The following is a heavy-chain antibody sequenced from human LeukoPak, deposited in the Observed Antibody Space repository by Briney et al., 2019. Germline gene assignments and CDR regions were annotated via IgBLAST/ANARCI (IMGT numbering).Heavy chain of an antibody. CDR2: IYPDDSDT. D-gene: IGHD6-19*01. CDR3: ARHGKYYSGSHYFDF. V-gene: IGHV5-51*01. CDR1: GYSFTSQW. J-gene: IGHJ4*02. Sequence: GESLKISCQASGYSFTSQWIGWVRQMPGKGLEWMGIIYPDDSDTRYSPSFQAQVTISADKSISTAYLQWSSLKASDSAMYYCARHGKYYSGSHYFDFWGQGTLITVSS.